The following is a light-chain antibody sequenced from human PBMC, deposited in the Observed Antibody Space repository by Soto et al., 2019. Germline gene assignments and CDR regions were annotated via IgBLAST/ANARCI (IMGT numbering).Light chain of an antibody. J-gene: IGLJ3*02. CDR1: SSNIGSNT. CDR2: SNN. CDR3: AAWDDSLNAWV. V-gene: IGLV1-44*01. Sequence: QPLLTQPPSASGTPGQRVTISCSGSSSNIGSNTVNWYQQLPGTAPKLLIYSNNQRPSGVPDRFSGSKSGTSASLAISGLQSEDEADYYCAAWDDSLNAWVFGGGTKLTVL.